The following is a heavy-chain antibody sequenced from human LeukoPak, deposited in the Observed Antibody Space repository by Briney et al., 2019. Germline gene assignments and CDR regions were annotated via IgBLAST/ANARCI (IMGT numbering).Heavy chain of an antibody. CDR2: SSYDRTTI. J-gene: IGHJ4*02. CDR3: ARDFRFAVDY. V-gene: IGHV3-48*02. CDR1: GFTFSSYS. Sequence: GGSLRLSCAASGFTFSSYSMNWVRQAPGKGLEWVAHSSYDRTTIYYADSVKGRFTISRDNAKNSLYLQMNSLRDEDTAVYYCARDFRFAVDYWGQGTLVTVSS.